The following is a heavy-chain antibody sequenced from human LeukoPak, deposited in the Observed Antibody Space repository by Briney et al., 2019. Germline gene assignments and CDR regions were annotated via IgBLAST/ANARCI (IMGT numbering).Heavy chain of an antibody. CDR3: ARAQRITMIVVWFDP. J-gene: IGHJ5*02. CDR1: GYTFTSYG. V-gene: IGHV1-18*01. Sequence: ASVKVSCKASGYTFTSYGISWVRQAPGQGLEWMGWISAYNGNTNYAQKLQGRVTMTTDTSTSTAYMELRGLRSDDTAVYYCARAQRITMIVVWFDPWGQGTLVTVSS. D-gene: IGHD3-22*01. CDR2: ISAYNGNT.